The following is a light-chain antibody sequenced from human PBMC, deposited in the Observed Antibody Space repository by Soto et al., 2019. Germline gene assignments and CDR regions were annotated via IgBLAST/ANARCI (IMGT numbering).Light chain of an antibody. Sequence: DIQMTQSPSSLSASVGDRVSVTCRASQSISTFLNWYQQRPGEAPKLLIYAASILQSVVPSRFSGSGSGADFTLTICILQPEDFATYYCQQSYTTPRTFGQGTKVEVK. CDR3: QQSYTTPRT. CDR2: AAS. CDR1: QSISTF. V-gene: IGKV1-39*01. J-gene: IGKJ1*01.